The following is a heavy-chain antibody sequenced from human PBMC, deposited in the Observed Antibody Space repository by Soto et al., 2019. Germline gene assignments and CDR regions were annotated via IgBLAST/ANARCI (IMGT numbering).Heavy chain of an antibody. Sequence: PGGSLRLSCAASGFTFSSYWMHWVRQPPGKGLVWVSRINSDGSSTSYADSVKGRFTISRDNTKNTLYLQMNSLRVEDTAVYYCARASGSNIHFDYWGQGTLVTVSS. CDR1: GFTFSSYW. J-gene: IGHJ4*02. D-gene: IGHD1-26*01. CDR3: ARASGSNIHFDY. V-gene: IGHV3-74*01. CDR2: INSDGSST.